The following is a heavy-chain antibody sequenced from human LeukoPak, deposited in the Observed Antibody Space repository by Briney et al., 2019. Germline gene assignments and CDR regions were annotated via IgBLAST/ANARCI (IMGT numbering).Heavy chain of an antibody. D-gene: IGHD2-8*01. CDR3: ARCTSSPYYFDY. CDR1: GDSISSDSYY. V-gene: IGHV4-61*02. J-gene: IGHJ4*02. Sequence: SETLPLTCTVSGDSISSDSYYGSWIRQPAGKGLEWIGRIYTSGSTNYSPSLKSRLTISVDTSNNQFSLKLSSVTAADTAVYYWARCTSSPYYFDYWGQGTLVTVSS. CDR2: IYTSGST.